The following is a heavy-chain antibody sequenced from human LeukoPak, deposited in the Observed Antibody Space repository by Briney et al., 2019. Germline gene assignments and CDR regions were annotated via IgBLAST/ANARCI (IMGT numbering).Heavy chain of an antibody. CDR3: ARVRPTRLGYCSSTSCYRYDY. V-gene: IGHV1-18*01. CDR2: IIAYNGNT. D-gene: IGHD2-2*01. Sequence: ASVKVSCKASGYTFTSYGISWVRQAPGQGIEWMGWIIAYNGNTNYAQKLQGRVTMTTDTSTSTAYMELRSLRSDDTAVYYCARVRPTRLGYCSSTSCYRYDYWGQGTLVTVSS. J-gene: IGHJ4*02. CDR1: GYTFTSYG.